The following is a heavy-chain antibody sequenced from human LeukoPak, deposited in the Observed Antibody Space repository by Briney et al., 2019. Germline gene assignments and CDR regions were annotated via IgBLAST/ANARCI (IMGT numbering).Heavy chain of an antibody. CDR1: GFTFSSYW. V-gene: IGHV3-74*01. Sequence: PGGSLRLSCAASGFTFSSYWMHWVRQAPGKGLVWVSRINSDGSSTSYADSVKGRFTISRDNAKNTLYLQMNSLRAEDTAVYYCARASYGDYYYYYYMDVWSKGTTVTVSS. CDR3: ARASYGDYYYYYYMDV. CDR2: INSDGSST. J-gene: IGHJ6*03. D-gene: IGHD4-17*01.